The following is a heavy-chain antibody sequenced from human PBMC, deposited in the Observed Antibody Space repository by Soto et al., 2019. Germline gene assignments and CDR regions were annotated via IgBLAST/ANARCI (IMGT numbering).Heavy chain of an antibody. CDR2: ASYDATYK. D-gene: IGHD3-9*01. Sequence: QVQLVESGGGVVQPGRSLRLSCAVSGFDFRSYGMHWVRQAPGKGLEWVAVASYDATYKYYADSVKGRFTISRDNSKRTLFLQMNNLRIEDTAVYYCAKVASGYLDWLGGDSSDYWGQGTLVTVSS. CDR1: GFDFRSYG. CDR3: AKVASGYLDWLGGDSSDY. J-gene: IGHJ4*02. V-gene: IGHV3-30*18.